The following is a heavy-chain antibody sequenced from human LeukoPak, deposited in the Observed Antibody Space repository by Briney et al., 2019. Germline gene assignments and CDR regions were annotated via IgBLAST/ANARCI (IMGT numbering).Heavy chain of an antibody. V-gene: IGHV3-21*01. CDR2: ISSSSSYI. CDR1: GFTFSSYS. CDR3: ARAAEGWYVGFDY. Sequence: GGSLRLSCAASGFTFSSYSVNWVRQAPGKGLEWVSSISSSSSYIYYADSVKGRFTISRDNAKNSLYLQMNSLRAEDTAVYYCARAAEGWYVGFDYWGQGTLVTVSS. J-gene: IGHJ4*02. D-gene: IGHD6-19*01.